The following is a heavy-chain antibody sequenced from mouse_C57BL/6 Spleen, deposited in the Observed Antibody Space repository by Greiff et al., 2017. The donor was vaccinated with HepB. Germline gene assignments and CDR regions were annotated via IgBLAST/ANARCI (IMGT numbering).Heavy chain of an antibody. CDR3: ATYGSSPFDY. CDR1: GYTFTDYY. CDR2: INPYNGGT. J-gene: IGHJ2*01. Sequence: VQLQQSGPVLVKPGASVKMSCKASGYTFTDYYMNWVKQSHGKSLEWIGVINPYNGGTSYNQKFKGKATLTVDKSSSTAYMELNSLTSEDSAVYYCATYGSSPFDYWGQGTTLTVSS. D-gene: IGHD1-1*01. V-gene: IGHV1-19*01.